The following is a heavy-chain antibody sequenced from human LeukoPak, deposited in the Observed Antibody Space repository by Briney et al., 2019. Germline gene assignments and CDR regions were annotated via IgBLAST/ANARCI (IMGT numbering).Heavy chain of an antibody. V-gene: IGHV3-11*01. CDR1: RFTFSYHY. J-gene: IGHJ6*02. Sequence: GALMLCCSSPRFTFSYHYRTSIRWAPGRVLGLVSSISRSGSTRYYADAVTGRLTISRDNAKNSLYLTLNTARAEDAAVYYCARAPSPDYGSGSSNYYYSGMDVWGQGTTVTVSS. CDR2: ISRSGSTR. CDR3: ARAPSPDYGSGSSNYYYSGMDV. D-gene: IGHD3-10*01.